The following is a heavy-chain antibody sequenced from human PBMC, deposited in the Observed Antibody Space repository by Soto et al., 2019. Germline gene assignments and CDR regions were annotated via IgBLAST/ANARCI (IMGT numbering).Heavy chain of an antibody. CDR1: GFTFSSYS. CDR3: ARETYSSGWHDAFDI. V-gene: IGHV3-48*02. D-gene: IGHD6-19*01. CDR2: ISSSSSTI. J-gene: IGHJ3*02. Sequence: GGSLRLSCAASGFTFSSYSMNWVRQAPGKGLEWVSYISSSSSTIYYADSVKGRFTISRDNAKNSLYLQMNSLRDEDTAVYYCARETYSSGWHDAFDIWGQGTMVTVSS.